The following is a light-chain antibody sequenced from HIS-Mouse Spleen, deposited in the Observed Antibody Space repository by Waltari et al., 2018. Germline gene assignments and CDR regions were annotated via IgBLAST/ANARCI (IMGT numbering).Light chain of an antibody. Sequence: QSALTQPRSVSGSPGQSVTLSCTGTSRDVGGYNSVSWYQQHPGKAPKLMIYDVSKRPSGVPDRFSGSKSGNTASLTISGLQAEDEADYYCCSYAGSYTLVFGGGTKLTVL. CDR1: SRDVGGYNS. CDR2: DVS. V-gene: IGLV2-11*01. J-gene: IGLJ2*01. CDR3: CSYAGSYTLV.